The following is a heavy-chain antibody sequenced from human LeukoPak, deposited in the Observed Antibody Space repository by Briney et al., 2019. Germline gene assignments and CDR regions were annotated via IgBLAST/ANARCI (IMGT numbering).Heavy chain of an antibody. CDR2: IRYDGSNK. CDR1: GFTFSSYG. J-gene: IGHJ6*03. Sequence: GSLRLSCAASGFTFSSYGMHWVRQAPGKGLEWVAFIRYDGSNKYYADSVKGRFTISRDNSKNTLYLQMNSLRAEDTAVYYCAKCLRGSAAGRGGLYYYYYYYMDVWGQGTLVTVSS. V-gene: IGHV3-30*02. CDR3: AKCLRGSAAGRGGLYYYYYYYMDV. D-gene: IGHD6-13*01.